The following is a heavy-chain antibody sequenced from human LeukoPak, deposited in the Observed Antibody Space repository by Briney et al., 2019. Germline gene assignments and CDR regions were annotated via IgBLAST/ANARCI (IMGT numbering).Heavy chain of an antibody. Sequence: SETLSLTCTVSGGSISTYYWSWIRQPPGKGLEWIGYIYYSGSTNYNPSLKSRVTISVDTSKSQFSLKLSSVTAAATAVYYCARGYSSSWFYFDYWGQGTLVTVSS. V-gene: IGHV4-59*01. CDR1: GGSISTYY. J-gene: IGHJ4*02. CDR2: IYYSGST. CDR3: ARGYSSSWFYFDY. D-gene: IGHD6-13*01.